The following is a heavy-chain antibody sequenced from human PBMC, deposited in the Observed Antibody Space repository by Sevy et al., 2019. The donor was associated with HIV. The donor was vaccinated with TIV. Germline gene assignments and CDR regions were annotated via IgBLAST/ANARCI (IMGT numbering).Heavy chain of an antibody. CDR3: ARAPNADSSGLRPNDY. CDR2: ISAYNGNT. Sequence: ASVKVSCKASGYTFTSYGISWVRQAPGQGLEWMGWISAYNGNTNYAQKLQGRVTMTTDTSTSTAYMELGSLRSDDTAVYYCARAPNADSSGLRPNDYWGQGTLVTVSS. CDR1: GYTFTSYG. J-gene: IGHJ4*02. V-gene: IGHV1-18*01. D-gene: IGHD3-22*01.